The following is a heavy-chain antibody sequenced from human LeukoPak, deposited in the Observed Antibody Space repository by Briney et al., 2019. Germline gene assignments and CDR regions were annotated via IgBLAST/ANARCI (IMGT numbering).Heavy chain of an antibody. J-gene: IGHJ4*02. CDR1: GGSINTRSYY. V-gene: IGHV4-39*01. CDR3: ARQVGYSGPEIL. D-gene: IGHD1-26*01. CDR2: VSFSGST. Sequence: SETLSLTCTVSGGSINTRSYYWGWIRQPPGKRLEWIGSVSFSGSTYYNPSLKSRLTISVDTSKNQFSLKLSSVTAADTAVYYCARQVGYSGPEILWGQGTLVTVSS.